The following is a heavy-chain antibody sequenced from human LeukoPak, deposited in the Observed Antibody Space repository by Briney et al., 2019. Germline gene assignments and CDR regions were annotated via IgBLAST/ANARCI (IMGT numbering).Heavy chain of an antibody. V-gene: IGHV4-39*07. J-gene: IGHJ4*02. CDR1: GGSISSSYYY. Sequence: PSETLSLTCTVSGGSISSSYYYWAWIRQPPGKGLEWIGSIYHGGTTYSNPSLKSRVTMSEDTSKNQFSLRLTSVTAADTAVYYCATHYVWGSYRIDYWGQGTLVTVSS. CDR2: IYHGGTT. D-gene: IGHD3-16*02. CDR3: ATHYVWGSYRIDY.